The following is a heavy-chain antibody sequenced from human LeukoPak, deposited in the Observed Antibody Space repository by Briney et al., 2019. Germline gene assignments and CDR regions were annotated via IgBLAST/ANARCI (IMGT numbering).Heavy chain of an antibody. V-gene: IGHV3-7*01. Sequence: PGGSLRLSCAASGFTFSSYWMRWVRQAPGKGLEWVANIKQDGSEKWYEDSVKGRFTISRDNAKKSLYLQMNSLRAEDTAVYYCARDGTRRRSPSDYWGQGTLVIVSS. CDR1: GFTFSSYW. J-gene: IGHJ4*02. CDR3: ARDGTRRRSPSDY. CDR2: IKQDGSEK.